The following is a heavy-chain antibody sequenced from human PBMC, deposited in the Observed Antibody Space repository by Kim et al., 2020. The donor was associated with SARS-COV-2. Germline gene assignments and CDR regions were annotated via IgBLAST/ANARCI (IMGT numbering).Heavy chain of an antibody. D-gene: IGHD3-22*01. V-gene: IGHV1-3*01. J-gene: IGHJ5*02. Sequence: ASVKVSCKASGYTFTSYAMHWVRQAPGQRLEWMGWINAGNGNTKYSQKFQGRVTITRDTSASTAYMELSSLRSEDTAVYYCARGPRSVVVITTRHNWFDPWGQGTLVTVSS. CDR1: GYTFTSYA. CDR3: ARGPRSVVVITTRHNWFDP. CDR2: INAGNGNT.